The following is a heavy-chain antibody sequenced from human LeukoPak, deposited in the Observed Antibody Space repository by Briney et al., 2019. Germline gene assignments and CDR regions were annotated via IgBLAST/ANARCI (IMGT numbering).Heavy chain of an antibody. D-gene: IGHD6-13*01. Sequence: PGGSLRLSCAASGFTFSNYGMSWVRQAPGKGLEWVATINGNGVNTYYADSVKGRFTISRDNSKNTLYLQMSSLRAEDTAVYYCAKKRMGYSSSSDYWGQGTLVTVSS. V-gene: IGHV3-23*01. CDR1: GFTFSNYG. CDR3: AKKRMGYSSSSDY. J-gene: IGHJ4*02. CDR2: INGNGVNT.